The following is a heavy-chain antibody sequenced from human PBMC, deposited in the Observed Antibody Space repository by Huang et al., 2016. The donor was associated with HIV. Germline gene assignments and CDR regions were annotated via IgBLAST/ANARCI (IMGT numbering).Heavy chain of an antibody. V-gene: IGHV1-8*02. D-gene: IGHD6-13*01. CDR1: GYIFTNYD. CDR3: AKGRGGKQQLITQSFYYYYCMDV. CDR2: LNPASGNR. J-gene: IGHJ6*04. Sequence: QVQLVQSGAEVRMPGASVKVSCKASGYIFTNYDIHWVVRATGQGLWVRGWLNPASGNRFFAKKFQGRVTFAGNATESTAYMELSNLRSEDTAVYFCAKGRGGKQQLITQSFYYYYCMDVWGGGTTVTVSS.